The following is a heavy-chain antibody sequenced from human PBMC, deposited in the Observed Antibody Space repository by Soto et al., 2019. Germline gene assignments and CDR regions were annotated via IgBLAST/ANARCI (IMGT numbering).Heavy chain of an antibody. CDR1: GGTFSSYA. D-gene: IGHD3-22*01. V-gene: IGHV1-69*13. CDR3: ASSYDSSGYLEYFQH. J-gene: IGHJ1*01. Sequence: GASVKVSCKASGGTFSSYAISWVRQAPGQGLEWMGGIIPIFGTANYAQKFQGRVTITADESTSTAYMELSSLRSEDTAVYYCASSYDSSGYLEYFQHWGQGTLVTVSS. CDR2: IIPIFGTA.